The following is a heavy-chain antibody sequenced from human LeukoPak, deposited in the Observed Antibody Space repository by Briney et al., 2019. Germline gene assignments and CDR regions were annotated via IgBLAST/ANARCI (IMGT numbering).Heavy chain of an antibody. V-gene: IGHV4-4*07. Sequence: PSETLSLTCTVSGGSISSYYWSWIRQPAGKGPEWIGRIYTSGSTNYNPSLKSRVTMSVDTSKNQFSLKLSSVTAADTAVYYCARDSPVYYDSSGYYLGYFDYWGQGTLVTVSS. CDR2: IYTSGST. CDR3: ARDSPVYYDSSGYYLGYFDY. J-gene: IGHJ4*02. CDR1: GGSISSYY. D-gene: IGHD3-22*01.